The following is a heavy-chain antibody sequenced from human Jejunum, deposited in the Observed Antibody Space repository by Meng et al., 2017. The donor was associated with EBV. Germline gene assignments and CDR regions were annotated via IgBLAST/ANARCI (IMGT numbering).Heavy chain of an antibody. CDR2: INTRTGNP. D-gene: IGHD2-21*02. J-gene: IGHJ4*02. CDR3: ASDISTATFGY. CDR1: GITFNNST. V-gene: IGHV7-4-1*02. Sequence: QVQLVQSGAEVKKPGSSVKFSCKTSGITFNNSTISWVRQAPGQGLEWMGWINTRTGNPAYAQGFTGRFVFSLDTSVSTAYLQISSLKAEDTAVYYCASDISTATFGYWGQGTLVTVAS.